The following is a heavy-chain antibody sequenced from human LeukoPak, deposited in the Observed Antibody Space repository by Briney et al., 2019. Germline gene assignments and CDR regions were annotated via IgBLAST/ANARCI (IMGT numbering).Heavy chain of an antibody. D-gene: IGHD2-15*01. CDR1: GFTFSRYW. Sequence: PGGSLRLSCATSGFTFSRYWMSWVRQAPGKGLEWVANIKQDGSEKNYVDSVEGRFTISRDNAKNSLYLQMNSLRAEDTAVYYCYCAVEDYWGQGTLVTVSS. V-gene: IGHV3-7*01. CDR3: YCAVEDY. CDR2: IKQDGSEK. J-gene: IGHJ4*02.